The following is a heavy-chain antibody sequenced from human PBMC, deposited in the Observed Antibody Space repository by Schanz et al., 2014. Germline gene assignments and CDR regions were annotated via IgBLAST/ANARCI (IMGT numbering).Heavy chain of an antibody. V-gene: IGHV3-23*01. CDR1: GFTFTTFA. CDR3: ARRPLLSTGFHFGLDV. J-gene: IGHJ6*02. CDR2: ISDRGDGT. Sequence: EQVLESGGGFVQPGGSLRLSCATSGFTFTTFAMTWVRQAPGKGLEWVSGISDRGDGTNYGDSVRGRFTISRDNSKNTLYLQMNSLRVEDTAEYYCARRPLLSTGFHFGLDVWGQGTTVTVSS. D-gene: IGHD3-10*02.